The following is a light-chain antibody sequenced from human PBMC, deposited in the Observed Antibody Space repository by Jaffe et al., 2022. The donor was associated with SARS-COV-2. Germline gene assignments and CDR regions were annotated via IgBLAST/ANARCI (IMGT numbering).Light chain of an antibody. Sequence: EIVLTQSPGTLSLSPGERATLSCRASQSVSSSHLAWYQQKPGQAPRLLIYGASNRATGIPDRFSGSGSGTDFTLTISRLEPEDFAVYYCQQYGSSPWTFGQGTKVEIK. CDR1: QSVSSSH. J-gene: IGKJ1*01. CDR3: QQYGSSPWT. CDR2: GAS. V-gene: IGKV3-20*01.